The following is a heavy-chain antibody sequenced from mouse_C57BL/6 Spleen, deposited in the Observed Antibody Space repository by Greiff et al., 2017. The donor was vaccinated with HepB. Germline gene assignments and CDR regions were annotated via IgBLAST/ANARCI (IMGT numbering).Heavy chain of an antibody. J-gene: IGHJ3*01. Sequence: EVQLKESGPGLVKPSQSLSLTCSVTGYSITSGYYWNWIRQFPGNKLEWMGYISYDGSNNYNPSLKNRISITRDTSKNQFFLKLNSVTTEDTATYYCAGSNPTWFAYWGQGTLVTVSA. CDR2: ISYDGSN. CDR3: AGSNPTWFAY. V-gene: IGHV3-6*01. D-gene: IGHD2-5*01. CDR1: GYSITSGYY.